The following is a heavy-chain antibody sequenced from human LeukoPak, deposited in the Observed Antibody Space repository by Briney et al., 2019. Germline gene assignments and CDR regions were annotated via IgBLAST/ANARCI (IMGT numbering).Heavy chain of an antibody. Sequence: QPGGSLRLSCAASGFTFSSYAMHWVRQAPGKGLEWVAVISYDGSNKYYADSVKGRFTISRDNSKNTLYLQMNSLRAEDTALYYCVRGSRYYYDSSDYFGYWGQGTLVTVSS. D-gene: IGHD3-22*01. V-gene: IGHV3-30-3*01. CDR2: ISYDGSNK. CDR3: VRGSRYYYDSSDYFGY. CDR1: GFTFSSYA. J-gene: IGHJ4*02.